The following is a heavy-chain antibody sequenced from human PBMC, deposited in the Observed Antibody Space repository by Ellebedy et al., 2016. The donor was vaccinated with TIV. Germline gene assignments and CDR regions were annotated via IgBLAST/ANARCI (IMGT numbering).Heavy chain of an antibody. CDR3: AKAYRGAYSGSYSPVDY. CDR2: ISGSGGST. D-gene: IGHD1-26*01. CDR1: GFTFSSYA. Sequence: GESLKISXAASGFTFSSYAMSWVRQAPGKGLEWVSAISGSGGSTYYADSVKGRFTISRDNSKNTLYLQMNSLRAEDTAVYYCAKAYRGAYSGSYSPVDYWGQGTLVTVSS. J-gene: IGHJ4*02. V-gene: IGHV3-23*01.